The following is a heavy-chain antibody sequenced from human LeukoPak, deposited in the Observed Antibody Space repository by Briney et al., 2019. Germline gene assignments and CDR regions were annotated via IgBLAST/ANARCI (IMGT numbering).Heavy chain of an antibody. CDR1: GYTFTGCY. Sequence: SSVKVSCKASGYTFTGCYMHWVRQAPGQGLEWMGWINPNSGGTNYAQKFQGRVTMTRDTSISTAYMELSRLRSDDTAVYYCASGPSYDYDFWSGLDYWGQGTLVTVSS. CDR3: ASGPSYDYDFWSGLDY. CDR2: INPNSGGT. V-gene: IGHV1-2*02. D-gene: IGHD3-3*01. J-gene: IGHJ4*02.